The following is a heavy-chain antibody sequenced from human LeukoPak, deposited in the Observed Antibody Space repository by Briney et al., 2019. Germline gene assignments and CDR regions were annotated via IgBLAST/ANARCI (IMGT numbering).Heavy chain of an antibody. J-gene: IGHJ5*02. CDR3: ASGGTTVTLNWFDP. CDR2: IIPIFGIA. D-gene: IGHD4-17*01. Sequence: ASVKVSCKASGGTFSSYAISWVRQAPGRGLEWMGRIIPIFGIANYAQKFQGRVTITADKSTSTAYMELSSLRSEDTAVYYCASGGTTVTLNWFDPWGQGTLVTVSS. V-gene: IGHV1-69*04. CDR1: GGTFSSYA.